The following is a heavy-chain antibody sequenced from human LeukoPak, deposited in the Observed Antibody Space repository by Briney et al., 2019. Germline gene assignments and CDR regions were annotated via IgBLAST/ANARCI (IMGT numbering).Heavy chain of an antibody. D-gene: IGHD1-1*01. Sequence: GASVKVSCKASGYTFTGYYIHWVRQAPGQGLEWMGWINPNGGGTKYAQKFQGRVTMTRDTSISTAYMDLSRLRSDDTAVYYCARDKQLDWAHYYYYMDVWGKGTTVTVSS. CDR1: GYTFTGYY. J-gene: IGHJ6*03. CDR2: INPNGGGT. CDR3: ARDKQLDWAHYYYYMDV. V-gene: IGHV1-2*02.